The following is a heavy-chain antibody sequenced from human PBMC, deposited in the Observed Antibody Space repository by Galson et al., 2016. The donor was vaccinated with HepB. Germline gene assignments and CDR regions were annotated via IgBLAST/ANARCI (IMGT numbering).Heavy chain of an antibody. CDR2: ISSNGGDT. CDR1: GFTFSSYA. J-gene: IGHJ6*02. D-gene: IGHD3-10*01. Sequence: SLRLSCAASGFTFSSYAMHWVRQAPGKGLEYVSVISSNGGDTYYADSVKGRFTISRDNSKNTLYLQMSSLRAEDTAVYYCVRDLLGWIGELHYYGMDVWGQGTTVTVSS. V-gene: IGHV3-64D*09. CDR3: VRDLLGWIGELHYYGMDV.